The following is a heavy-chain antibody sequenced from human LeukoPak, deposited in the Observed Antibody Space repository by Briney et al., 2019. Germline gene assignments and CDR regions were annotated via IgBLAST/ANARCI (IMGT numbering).Heavy chain of an antibody. Sequence: GGSLRLSCAASGFTVSTYYMTWVRQAPGKGLECVSVIYSGGSTYYADSVKGRFTISRDNSKNTLYLQMNSLRAEDTAVYYCAKNDGSAFDIWGQGTMVTVSS. J-gene: IGHJ3*02. D-gene: IGHD1-1*01. V-gene: IGHV3-53*01. CDR2: IYSGGST. CDR3: AKNDGSAFDI. CDR1: GFTVSTYY.